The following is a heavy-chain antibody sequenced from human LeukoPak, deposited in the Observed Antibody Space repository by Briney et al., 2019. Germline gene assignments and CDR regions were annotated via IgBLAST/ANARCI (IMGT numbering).Heavy chain of an antibody. V-gene: IGHV1-8*03. CDR3: ARDSTTTVVTLAFDY. CDR1: GYTFTSYD. J-gene: IGHJ4*02. Sequence: ASVKVSCKASGYTFTSYDINWVRQATGQGLEWMGWMNPNSGNTGYAQKFQGRVTITADKSTSTAYMELSSLRSEDTAVYYCARDSTTTVVTLAFDYWGQGTLVTVSS. CDR2: MNPNSGNT. D-gene: IGHD4-23*01.